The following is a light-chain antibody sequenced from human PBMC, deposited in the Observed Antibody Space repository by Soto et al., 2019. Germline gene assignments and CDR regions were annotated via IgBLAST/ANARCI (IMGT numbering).Light chain of an antibody. CDR1: QGLVYSDGNTF. CDR2: QVS. CDR3: VQGTHWPWT. V-gene: IGKV2-30*01. J-gene: IGKJ1*01. Sequence: DVVMTQSPLSLSVTLGQPASISCRSSQGLVYSDGNTFLNWFHQRPGQSPRRLIYQVSNRDSGVPDSFSGSWSGTDYTLTISRVEAEDVGIYYCVQGTHWPWTFGQGTKVEIK.